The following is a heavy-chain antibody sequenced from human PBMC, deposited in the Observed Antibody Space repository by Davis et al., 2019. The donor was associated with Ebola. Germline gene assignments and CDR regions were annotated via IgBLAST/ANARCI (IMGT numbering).Heavy chain of an antibody. CDR3: ARGPYSSGWYELRYGMDV. J-gene: IGHJ6*02. V-gene: IGHV4-34*01. Sequence: SETLSLTCAVYGGSFSGYYWSWIRPPPGKGLEWIGEINHSGSTNYNPSRKSRVTISVDTSKNQFSLKLSSVTAADTAVYYCARGPYSSGWYELRYGMDVWGQGTTVTVSS. CDR1: GGSFSGYY. CDR2: INHSGST. D-gene: IGHD6-19*01.